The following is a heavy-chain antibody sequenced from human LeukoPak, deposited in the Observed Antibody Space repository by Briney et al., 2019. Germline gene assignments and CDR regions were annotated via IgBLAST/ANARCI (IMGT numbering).Heavy chain of an antibody. J-gene: IGHJ5*02. D-gene: IGHD6-13*01. Sequence: QTGGSLRLSCAASGFTFSSYGMHWVRQAPGKGLEWVAVISYDGSNKYYADSVEGRFTISRDNSKNTLYLQMNSLRAEDTAVYYCAKHGSSERGYNWFDPWGQGTLVTVSS. V-gene: IGHV3-30*18. CDR2: ISYDGSNK. CDR1: GFTFSSYG. CDR3: AKHGSSERGYNWFDP.